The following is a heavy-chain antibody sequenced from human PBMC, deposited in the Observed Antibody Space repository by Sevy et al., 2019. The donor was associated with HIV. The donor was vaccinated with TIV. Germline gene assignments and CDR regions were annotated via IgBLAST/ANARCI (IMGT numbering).Heavy chain of an antibody. CDR1: GFTFTDYY. CDR3: ARESRTRFTDC. J-gene: IGHJ4*02. Sequence: GGSLRLSCAASGFTFTDYYMSWIRQAPGKGLEWLSYISSSGDTIQYAGSVKGRFTISRDNAKNSLSLQMNSLRAEDTAVYYCARESRTRFTDCWGQGTLVTVSS. V-gene: IGHV3-11*01. CDR2: ISSSGDTI. D-gene: IGHD2-2*01.